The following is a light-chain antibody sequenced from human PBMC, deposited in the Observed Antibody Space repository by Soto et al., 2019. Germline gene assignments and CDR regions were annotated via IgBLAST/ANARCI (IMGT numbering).Light chain of an antibody. J-gene: IGLJ1*01. V-gene: IGLV2-14*01. CDR1: SSDVGGHNY. Sequence: QSVLTQPASVSGSPGQSITISCTGTSSDVGGHNYVSWYQQHPGKAPKLMIYEVSNRPSGVSNRFSGSKSGNTASLTISGLQAEDEADYYCSSYRSSSTLYVFGTGPKVTVL. CDR2: EVS. CDR3: SSYRSSSTLYV.